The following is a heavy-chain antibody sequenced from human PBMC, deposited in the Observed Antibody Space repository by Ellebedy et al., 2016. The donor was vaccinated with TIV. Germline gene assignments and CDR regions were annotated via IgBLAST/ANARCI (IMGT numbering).Heavy chain of an antibody. Sequence: SATLSLTXTVSGGSISSSSYYWGWIRQPPGKGLEWIGSLYYSGSTYYSPSLKSRVTISVDTSRNQFSLKLSSVTAADTALYYCARRLSIGISGLGWFDPWGQGVLVTVSS. CDR2: LYYSGST. J-gene: IGHJ5*02. CDR3: ARRLSIGISGLGWFDP. CDR1: GGSISSSSYY. D-gene: IGHD1-14*01. V-gene: IGHV4-39*01.